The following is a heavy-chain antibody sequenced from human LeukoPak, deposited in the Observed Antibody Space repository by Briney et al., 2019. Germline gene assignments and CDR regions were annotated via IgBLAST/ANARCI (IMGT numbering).Heavy chain of an antibody. J-gene: IGHJ4*02. CDR3: AREYYYGSGSYHPGY. CDR1: GFTFSSHV. D-gene: IGHD3-10*01. V-gene: IGHV3-30*09. Sequence: GGSLRLSCAASGFTFSSHVMHWVRQAPGKGLEWVAVISDDGSNKYYADSVKGRFAISRDNSKNTLYLQMNSLRAEDTAVYYCAREYYYGSGSYHPGYWGQGTLVTVSS. CDR2: ISDDGSNK.